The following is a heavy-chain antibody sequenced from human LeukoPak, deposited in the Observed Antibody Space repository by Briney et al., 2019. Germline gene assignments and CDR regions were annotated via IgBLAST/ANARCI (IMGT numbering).Heavy chain of an antibody. V-gene: IGHV3-30*04. CDR1: GFIFSSYA. D-gene: IGHD1-7*01. J-gene: IGHJ4*02. CDR3: AKSLRTRIYYFDY. Sequence: GGSLRLSCAASGFIFSSYAMHWVRPAPGKGLEWVAVKAFDGSDEYYADSVKGRFTISRDNSKNTLYLQMNSLRGEDTAVYYCAKSLRTRIYYFDYWGQGTLVTVSS. CDR2: KAFDGSDE.